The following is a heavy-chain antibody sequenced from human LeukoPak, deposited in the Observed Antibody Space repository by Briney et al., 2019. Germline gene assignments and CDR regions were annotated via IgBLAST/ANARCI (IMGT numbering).Heavy chain of an antibody. CDR1: GGTFSSYA. D-gene: IGHD5-12*01. CDR3: ARVGIYSGYDWWLFDY. Sequence: ASVKVSCKASGGTFSSYAISWVRQAPGQGLEWMGGIIPIFGTANYAQKFQGRVTITADKSTSTAYMELSSLRSEDTAVYYCARVGIYSGYDWWLFDYWGQGTLVTVSS. V-gene: IGHV1-69*06. CDR2: IIPIFGTA. J-gene: IGHJ4*02.